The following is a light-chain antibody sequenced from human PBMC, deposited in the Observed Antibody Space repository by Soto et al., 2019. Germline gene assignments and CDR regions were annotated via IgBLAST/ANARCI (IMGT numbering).Light chain of an antibody. Sequence: EIVLTQSPGTLSLSPGEIATLSFSASQSVSSSYLAWYQQKPGQTPRLLIYDTSTRATGVPARFSGSGSGTDFTLTVSRLEPEDFAVYYCHQYGNSPATFGQGTKVDIK. V-gene: IGKV3-20*01. CDR2: DTS. J-gene: IGKJ1*01. CDR3: HQYGNSPAT. CDR1: QSVSSSY.